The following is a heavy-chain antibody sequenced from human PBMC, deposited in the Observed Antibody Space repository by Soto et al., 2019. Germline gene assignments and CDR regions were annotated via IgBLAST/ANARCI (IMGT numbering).Heavy chain of an antibody. J-gene: IGHJ5*02. V-gene: IGHV4-31*03. CDR1: GASISSGGYY. Sequence: QVQLQESGPGLVKPSQTLSLTCTVSGASISSGGYYWGWIRQHPGKSLEWIGYIYYSGSTYYNTSLKSRVAISVDTYKNQFSLKLSSVTAADTAVYYCAREPSPWGQGTLVTVSS. CDR3: AREPSP. CDR2: IYYSGST.